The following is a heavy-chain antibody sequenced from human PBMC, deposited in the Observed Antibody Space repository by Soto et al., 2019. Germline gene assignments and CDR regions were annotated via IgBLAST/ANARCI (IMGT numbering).Heavy chain of an antibody. J-gene: IGHJ6*02. CDR1: GFTVSSNY. V-gene: IGHV3-66*01. D-gene: IGHD2-21*02. CDR2: IYSGGTT. CDR3: ARGDTSSYYGMDV. Sequence: EVQLVESGGGLVQPGGSLRLSCAASGFTVSSNYMSWVRQAPGKGLGWVSVIYSGGTTYYADSVKGRFTISRDNSKNTLYLQMNSLRAEDTAVYYCARGDTSSYYGMDVWGHGTTVTVSS.